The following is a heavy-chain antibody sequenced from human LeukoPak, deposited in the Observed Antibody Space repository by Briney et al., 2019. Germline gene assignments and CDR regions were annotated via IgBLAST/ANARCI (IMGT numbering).Heavy chain of an antibody. CDR2: IYYSGNT. J-gene: IGHJ5*02. V-gene: IGHV4-39*01. CDR3: ARVRGPDGWFAP. Sequence: SETLSLTCTVSGGSIDRSSYYWGWIRQPPGKGLEWIGSIYYSGNTYYNSSLKSRITISVNTTKNQVALKLSSVTAADTAVYYCARVRGPDGWFAPWAREPWSPSPQ. CDR1: GGSIDRSSYY.